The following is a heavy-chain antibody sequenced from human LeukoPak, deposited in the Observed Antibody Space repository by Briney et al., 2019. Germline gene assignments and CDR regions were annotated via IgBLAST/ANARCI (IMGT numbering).Heavy chain of an antibody. Sequence: PGGSLRLSCAASGFTFSTYGMSWVRQAPGKGLEWVSATSTSGGSTYYADSVKGHFTISRDNSKNTLYLQMNSLRAEDTAVYYCAKETGAAFGYYFDYWGQGTLVTVSS. CDR3: AKETGAAFGYYFDY. CDR2: TSTSGGST. CDR1: GFTFSTYG. V-gene: IGHV3-23*01. D-gene: IGHD3-10*01. J-gene: IGHJ4*02.